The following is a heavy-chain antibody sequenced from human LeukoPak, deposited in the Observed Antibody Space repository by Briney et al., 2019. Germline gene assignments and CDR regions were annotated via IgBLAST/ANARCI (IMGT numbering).Heavy chain of an antibody. V-gene: IGHV1-69*05. Sequence: SVKVSCKASGGTFSSYAISWVRQAPGQGLEWMGGIIPIFGTANYAQKLQGRVSMTTDTSTSTAYMDLRSLRSDDTAVYYCARDLRYSSGWSASGMDVWGKGTTVTISS. CDR2: IIPIFGTA. J-gene: IGHJ6*03. D-gene: IGHD6-19*01. CDR1: GGTFSSYA. CDR3: ARDLRYSSGWSASGMDV.